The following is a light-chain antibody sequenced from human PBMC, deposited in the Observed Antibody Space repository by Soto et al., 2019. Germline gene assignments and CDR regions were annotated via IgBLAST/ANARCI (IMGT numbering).Light chain of an antibody. Sequence: QSALTQPASVSGSPGQAITISCSGTSSDVGAFNYVSWYQQHPGKAPKLMIYDVSNRPSGVSNRYSGSKSGNTASLTISGLRDEDEADYYCNSYTSNNTYVFGTGTKLTVL. J-gene: IGLJ1*01. CDR2: DVS. CDR3: NSYTSNNTYV. V-gene: IGLV2-14*03. CDR1: SSDVGAFNY.